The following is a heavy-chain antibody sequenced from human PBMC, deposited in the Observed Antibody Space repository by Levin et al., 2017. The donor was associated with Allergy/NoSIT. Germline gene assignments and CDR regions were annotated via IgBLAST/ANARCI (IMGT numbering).Heavy chain of an antibody. V-gene: IGHV3-7*02. CDR2: IKQDGNEK. CDR3: ASLDTAMVNGDY. D-gene: IGHD5-18*01. J-gene: IGHJ4*02. CDR1: GFTFSSYW. Sequence: LSLTCAASGFTFSSYWMSWVRQAPGKGLEWVANIKQDGNEKHYVDSVKGRFTISRDNAKNSLYLQMSSLRGEDTAVYYCASLDTAMVNGDYWGQGTLVTVSS.